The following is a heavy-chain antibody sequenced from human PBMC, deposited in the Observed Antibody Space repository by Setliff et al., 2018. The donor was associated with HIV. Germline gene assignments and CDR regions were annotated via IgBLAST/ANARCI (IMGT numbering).Heavy chain of an antibody. CDR1: AFTFNKYA. V-gene: IGHV3-23*01. Sequence: PGGSLRLSCTASAFTFNKYAMAWVRQAPGKGLEWVSAISDTGDYIYYADSVKGRFTISRDNSADTVYLQMTGLRVEDTAVYFCAKDPPGFSHFLDHWGQGTLVTVSS. CDR2: ISDTGDYI. CDR3: AKDPPGFSHFLDH. J-gene: IGHJ4*02.